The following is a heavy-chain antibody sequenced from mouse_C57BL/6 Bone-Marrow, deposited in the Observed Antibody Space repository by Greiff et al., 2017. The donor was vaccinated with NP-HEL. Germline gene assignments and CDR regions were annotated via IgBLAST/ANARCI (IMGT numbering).Heavy chain of an antibody. D-gene: IGHD2-2*01. CDR1: GYTFTDYN. CDR2: INPNNGGT. V-gene: IGHV1-22*01. CDR3: ARRGLRRGYYFDY. Sequence: VQLQQSGPELVKPGASVKMSCKASGYTFTDYNMHWVKQSHGKSLEWIGYINPNNGGTSYNQKFKGKATLTVNKSSSTAYMELRSLTSEDSAVYDCARRGLRRGYYFDYWGQGTTLTVSS. J-gene: IGHJ2*01.